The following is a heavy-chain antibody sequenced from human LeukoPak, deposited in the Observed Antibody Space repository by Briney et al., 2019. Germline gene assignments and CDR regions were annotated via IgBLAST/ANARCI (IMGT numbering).Heavy chain of an antibody. CDR2: IWYDGSNK. D-gene: IGHD6-13*01. J-gene: IGHJ6*03. Sequence: GGSLRLSCVASGYTFSSHGMYWVRQAPGKGLEWVAVIWYDGSNKYYADSVKGRFTVSRDNFKNTLYLQMNSLRAEDTAVYYCARTPGYSSSWYLSYYYYYMDVWGKGTTVTVSS. V-gene: IGHV3-33*01. CDR3: ARTPGYSSSWYLSYYYYYMDV. CDR1: GYTFSSHG.